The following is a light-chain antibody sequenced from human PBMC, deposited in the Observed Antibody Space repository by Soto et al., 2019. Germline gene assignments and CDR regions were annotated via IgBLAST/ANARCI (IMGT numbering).Light chain of an antibody. CDR1: SSDVGGYNY. CDR3: VSYAGSNKKV. CDR2: EVS. V-gene: IGLV2-8*01. J-gene: IGLJ2*01. Sequence: QSVLTQPPSASGSPGQSVSISCTGSSSDVGGYNYVSWYQQHPGKAPKLMIYEVSKRPSGVPDRFSGSKSGNTASLTVSGLQAEDEADYYCVSYAGSNKKVFGGENKAHRP.